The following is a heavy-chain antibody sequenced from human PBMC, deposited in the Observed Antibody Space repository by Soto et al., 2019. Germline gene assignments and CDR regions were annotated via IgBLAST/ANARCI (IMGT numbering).Heavy chain of an antibody. D-gene: IGHD2-15*01. V-gene: IGHV4-39*02. CDR2: IYYDGST. CDR3: AKVVVAATRHTDFDS. J-gene: IGHJ4*02. Sequence: LSLTCTVSGGSINSNNYYWAWIRQPPGKGLAWIASIYYDGSTYYNPSLKSRVSISVDTSKNHFSLKLTSATAADTAVYYCAKVVVAATRHTDFDSWGQGTLVTVSS. CDR1: GGSINSNNYY.